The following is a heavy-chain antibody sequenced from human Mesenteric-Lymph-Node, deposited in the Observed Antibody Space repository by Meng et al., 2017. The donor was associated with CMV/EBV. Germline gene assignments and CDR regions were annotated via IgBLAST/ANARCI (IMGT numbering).Heavy chain of an antibody. D-gene: IGHD3-16*02. CDR3: ARKSIVWGSYRYTVGYYFDY. J-gene: IGHJ4*02. Sequence: ASVKVSCKASGYTFITSYIHWVRQAPGQGLEWVGWINPDNADTHYAQKFQGRVTMTRDTSISTAYMELSRLRSEDTAVYYCARKSIVWGSYRYTVGYYFDYWGQGTLVTVSS. CDR1: GYTFITSY. V-gene: IGHV1-2*02. CDR2: INPDNADT.